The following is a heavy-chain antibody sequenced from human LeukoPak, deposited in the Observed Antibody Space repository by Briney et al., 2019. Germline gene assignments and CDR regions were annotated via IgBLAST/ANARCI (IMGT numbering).Heavy chain of an antibody. J-gene: IGHJ5*02. CDR1: EFSFSSYW. CDR2: IKQDGSEK. CDR3: VRDVLYYYGAERLFWFDP. Sequence: GGSLRLSCEGSEFSFSSYWMSWVRQAPGKGLEWVAKIKQDGSEKYYVDSVKGRFTISRDSAKNSMYLLMNSLRVEDTAVYYCVRDVLYYYGAERLFWFDPWGQGTLVTVSS. V-gene: IGHV3-7*01. D-gene: IGHD3-10*01.